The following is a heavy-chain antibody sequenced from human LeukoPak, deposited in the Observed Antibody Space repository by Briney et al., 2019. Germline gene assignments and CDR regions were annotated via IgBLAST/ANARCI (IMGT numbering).Heavy chain of an antibody. CDR3: ARGPYSSGWYLDY. CDR1: GGTFSSYA. CDR2: IIPIFGTA. V-gene: IGHV1-69*13. D-gene: IGHD6-19*01. Sequence: GAPVKVSCKASGGTFSSYAISWVRQAPGQGLEWMGGIIPIFGTANYAQKFQGRVTITADESTSTAYMELSSLRSEDTAVYYCARGPYSSGWYLDYWGQGTLVTVSS. J-gene: IGHJ4*02.